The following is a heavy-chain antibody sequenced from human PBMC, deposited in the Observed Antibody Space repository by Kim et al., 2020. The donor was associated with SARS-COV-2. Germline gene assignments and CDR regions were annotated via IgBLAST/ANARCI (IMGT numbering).Heavy chain of an antibody. J-gene: IGHJ6*02. V-gene: IGHV3-74*01. Sequence: GGSLRLSCAASGFTFSSYWMHWVRQAPGKGLVWVSRINSDGSSTSYADSVKGRFTISRDNAKNTLYLQMNSLSAEDTAVYYCARDQGSSSWYSNWRLYYYYYGLDVWGQGTTVTASS. D-gene: IGHD6-13*01. CDR3: ARDQGSSSWYSNWRLYYYYYGLDV. CDR1: GFTFSSYW. CDR2: INSDGSST.